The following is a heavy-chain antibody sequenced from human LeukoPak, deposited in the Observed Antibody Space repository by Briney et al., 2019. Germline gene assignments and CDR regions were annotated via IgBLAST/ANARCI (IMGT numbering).Heavy chain of an antibody. D-gene: IGHD3-10*01. CDR3: ATAQLLWFGESSRANWFDP. CDR2: ISAYNGNK. CDR1: AYTFTTYG. Sequence: ASVEVSCKTSAYTFTTYGITWVRQAPGQGLEWMGWISAYNGNKNYAQKLQGRVTLTTDTSTSTAYMELSSLRSDDTAVYYCATAQLLWFGESSRANWFDPWGQGTLVPSPQ. V-gene: IGHV1-18*01. J-gene: IGHJ5*02.